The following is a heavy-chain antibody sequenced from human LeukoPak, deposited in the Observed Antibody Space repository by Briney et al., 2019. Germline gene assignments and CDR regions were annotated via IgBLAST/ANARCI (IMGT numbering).Heavy chain of an antibody. Sequence: GGSLRLSCAASGFTFSSFAMTWVRQAPGKGLEWVSGFDGNGPNTYYADSVKGRWTISRDNSRNTLYLQMNSLRAEDTAVYYCAKDLAVAADYWGQGTLVTVSS. D-gene: IGHD6-19*01. CDR3: AKDLAVAADY. CDR2: FDGNGPNT. J-gene: IGHJ4*02. CDR1: GFTFSSFA. V-gene: IGHV3-23*01.